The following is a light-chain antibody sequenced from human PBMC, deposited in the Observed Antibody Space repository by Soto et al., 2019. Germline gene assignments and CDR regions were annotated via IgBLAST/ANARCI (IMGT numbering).Light chain of an antibody. Sequence: QAVVTQPPSASGTPGQRVTISCSGSSSNIGNNNVYWYQQLPGTAPKLLIYRNNQRPSGVPDRFSGSKSGTSASLAISGLRSDDETDYYCAAWDDSLSGPVFGGGTQLTVL. V-gene: IGLV1-47*01. J-gene: IGLJ2*01. CDR1: SSNIGNNN. CDR3: AAWDDSLSGPV. CDR2: RNN.